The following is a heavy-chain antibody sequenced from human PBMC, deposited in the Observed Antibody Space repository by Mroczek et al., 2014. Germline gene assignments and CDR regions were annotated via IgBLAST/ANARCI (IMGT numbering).Heavy chain of an antibody. CDR3: ARGAGSYYDFWSGYFPY. Sequence: QVQLVESGSGLVKPSQTLSLTCAVSGGSISSGGYSWSWIRQPPGKGLEWIGYIYHSGSTYYNPSLKSRVTISVDRSKNQFSLKLSSVTAADTAVYYCARGAGSYYDFWSGYFPYWGQGTLVTVSS. V-gene: IGHV4-30-2*01. CDR1: GGSISSGGYS. CDR2: IYHSGST. D-gene: IGHD3-3*01. J-gene: IGHJ4*02.